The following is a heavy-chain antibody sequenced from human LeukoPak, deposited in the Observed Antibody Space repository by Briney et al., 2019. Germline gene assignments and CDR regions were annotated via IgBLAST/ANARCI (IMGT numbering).Heavy chain of an antibody. V-gene: IGHV1-18*01. J-gene: IGHJ4*02. Sequence: ASVKVSCKTSGYSENFYGITWVRQVAGQGIEWMGWISAQHGQTEYAPNSQDRVTMTTDTSTTTAYMELRNLRSDDTAVYYCARVEYCNVGNCYFRPGAYWGQGTLVTVSS. D-gene: IGHD2-15*01. CDR1: GYSENFYG. CDR2: ISAQHGQT. CDR3: ARVEYCNVGNCYFRPGAY.